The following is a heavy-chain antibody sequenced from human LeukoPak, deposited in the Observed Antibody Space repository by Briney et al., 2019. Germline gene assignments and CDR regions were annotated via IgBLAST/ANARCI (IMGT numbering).Heavy chain of an antibody. V-gene: IGHV4-39*02. J-gene: IGHJ6*03. CDR2: IYYSGST. CDR1: GGSISSSSYY. D-gene: IGHD6-19*01. CDR3: ARETPGIAVAGTTFFLNYYYYMDV. Sequence: SETLSLTCTVSGGSISSSSYYWGWIRQPPGKGLEWIGSIYYSGSTYYNPSLKSRVTISVDTFKNQFSLKLSSVTAADTAVYYCARETPGIAVAGTTFFLNYYYYMDVWGKGTPVTVSS.